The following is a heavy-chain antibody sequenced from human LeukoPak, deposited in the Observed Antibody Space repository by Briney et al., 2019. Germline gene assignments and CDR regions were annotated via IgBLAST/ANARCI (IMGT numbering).Heavy chain of an antibody. J-gene: IGHJ4*02. V-gene: IGHV3-30-3*01. CDR3: AREWIQLWSDY. D-gene: IGHD5-18*01. CDR1: GFTFSSYA. CDR2: ISYDGGNT. Sequence: PGGSLRLSCAASGFTFSSYAIHWVRQAPGKGLEWLAVISYDGGNTYYADSVKGRFTISRDNSKSTLYLQVNSLGAEDTAVYYCAREWIQLWSDYWGQGTLVTVSS.